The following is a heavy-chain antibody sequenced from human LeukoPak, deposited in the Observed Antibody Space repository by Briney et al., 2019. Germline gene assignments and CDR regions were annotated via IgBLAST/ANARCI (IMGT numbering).Heavy chain of an antibody. Sequence: GGSLRLSCAASGFTFSNYNMNWVRQAPGKGLEWASSISYSSSYIYYADSVKGRFTISRDNAKNSLYLQMNSLRAEDTAVYYCARSQYYYDSSGFLVYWGQGTLVTVSS. CDR3: ARSQYYYDSSGFLVY. CDR2: ISYSSSYI. V-gene: IGHV3-21*01. CDR1: GFTFSNYN. D-gene: IGHD3-22*01. J-gene: IGHJ4*02.